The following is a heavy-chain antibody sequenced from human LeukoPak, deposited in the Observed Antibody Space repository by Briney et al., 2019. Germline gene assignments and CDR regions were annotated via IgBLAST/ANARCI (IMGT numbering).Heavy chain of an antibody. Sequence: SMRPAWAPAGFILSVSAMHWVRQAPGKGLEWVGQIESGAKHYAPAYAASVKGRFNISRDDSKDTAFLQMNNLQTEDTAVYYCTGEKEAYNFGLAYYYYYMDVWGKGTTVTVSS. D-gene: IGHD1-1*01. J-gene: IGHJ6*03. V-gene: IGHV3-73*01. CDR3: TGEKEAYNFGLAYYYYYMDV. CDR2: IESGAKHYAP. CDR1: GFILSVSA.